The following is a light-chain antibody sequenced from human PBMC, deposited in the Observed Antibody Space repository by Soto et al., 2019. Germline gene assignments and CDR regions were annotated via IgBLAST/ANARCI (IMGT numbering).Light chain of an antibody. V-gene: IGKV3-15*01. J-gene: IGKJ1*01. CDR1: QSIGDF. CDR2: GPS. Sequence: EVVLTQSPATLSASPGDRVTLSCRASQSIGDFLAWFQQKPGLAPRLLIYGPSTRATGVPARFSGSGSGTEFTLTISSLQSEDLGVYYCQQYYLWPQWTIGRGPKVEIK. CDR3: QQYYLWPQWT.